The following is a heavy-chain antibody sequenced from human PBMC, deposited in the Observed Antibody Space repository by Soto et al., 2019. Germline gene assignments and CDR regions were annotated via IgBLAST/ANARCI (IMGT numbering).Heavy chain of an antibody. Sequence: PSETLSLTCAVYGGSFSGYYWSWIRQPPGKGLEWIGEINHSGSTNYNPSLKSRVTISVDTSKNQFSLKLSSVTAADTAVYYCAIGSVQGLRPYGDYFNWFDPWGQGTLVTVSS. J-gene: IGHJ5*02. CDR1: GGSFSGYY. CDR3: AIGSVQGLRPYGDYFNWFDP. D-gene: IGHD4-17*01. V-gene: IGHV4-34*01. CDR2: INHSGST.